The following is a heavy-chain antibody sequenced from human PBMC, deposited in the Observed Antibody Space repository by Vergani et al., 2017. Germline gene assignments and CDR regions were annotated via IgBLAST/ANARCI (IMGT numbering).Heavy chain of an antibody. V-gene: IGHV3-15*01. CDR3: TTVGSADPGY. J-gene: IGHJ4*02. D-gene: IGHD3-16*01. CDR1: GFTFSNAW. Sequence: EVQLVESGGGLVKPGGSLRLSCAASGFTFSNAWMSWVRQAPGKGLEWVGRIKNKTDGGTTDYAAPVKGRFTISRADSKNTLYLQMNSLKTEDKAVYYCTTVGSADPGYWGQGTLVTVSS. CDR2: IKNKTDGGTT.